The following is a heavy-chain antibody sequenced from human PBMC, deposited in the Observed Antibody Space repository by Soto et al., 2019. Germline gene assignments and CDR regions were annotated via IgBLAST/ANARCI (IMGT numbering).Heavy chain of an antibody. V-gene: IGHV1-18*04. Sequence: ASVKVSCKASGYTFTSYGISWVRQAPGQGLEWMGWISAYNGNTNYAQKLQGRVTMTTDTSTSTAYMELRILRSDDTAVYYCARVGPYSGSYYHAEYFQHWGQGTLVTVSS. J-gene: IGHJ1*01. CDR1: GYTFTSYG. CDR2: ISAYNGNT. D-gene: IGHD1-26*01. CDR3: ARVGPYSGSYYHAEYFQH.